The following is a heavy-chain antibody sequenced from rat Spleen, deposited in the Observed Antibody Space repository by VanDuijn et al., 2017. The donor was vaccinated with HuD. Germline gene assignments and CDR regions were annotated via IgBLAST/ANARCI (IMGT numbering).Heavy chain of an antibody. D-gene: IGHD1-1*01. CDR1: GFTFSNYY. CDR2: ITPGGDNS. J-gene: IGHJ2*01. CDR3: ARHGTINTMVRHYFDY. V-gene: IGHV5-25*01. Sequence: EVQLVESGGGLVQPGRSMKLSCAASGFTFSNYYMAWVRQAPTKGLEWVASITPGGDNSYYRDSVKGRFTISRDDAKSTLYLQMDGLRSEDTATYYCARHGTINTMVRHYFDYWGQGDMVTVSS.